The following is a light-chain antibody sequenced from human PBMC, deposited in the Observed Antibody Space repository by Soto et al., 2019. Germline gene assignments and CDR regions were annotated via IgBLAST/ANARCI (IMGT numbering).Light chain of an antibody. CDR2: SAS. Sequence: EVVLTQSPGTLSLSPGERVTLSCRASQSVASSYLAWYQQKPGRAPRLLFYSASSRATGIPDRFSGSGSGTDFTLTHSRLEPEDFAVYYCHHFGSLPETFGQGTNVE. J-gene: IGKJ1*01. CDR1: QSVASSY. CDR3: HHFGSLPET. V-gene: IGKV3-20*01.